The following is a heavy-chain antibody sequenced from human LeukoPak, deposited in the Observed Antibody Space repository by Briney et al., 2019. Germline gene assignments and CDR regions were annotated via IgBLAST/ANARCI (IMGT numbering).Heavy chain of an antibody. V-gene: IGHV3-74*01. D-gene: IGHD5-18*01. CDR1: GFTFSSTW. CDR2: IHSDGSST. CDR3: ARKRGYSYGYEAGFDY. J-gene: IGHJ4*02. Sequence: GGSLRLSCAASGFTFSSTWMHWFRQAPGKGLVWVSRIHSDGSSTIYADSVKGRFTISRDNSKNTLYLQMNSLRAEDTAVYYCARKRGYSYGYEAGFDYWGQGTLVTVSS.